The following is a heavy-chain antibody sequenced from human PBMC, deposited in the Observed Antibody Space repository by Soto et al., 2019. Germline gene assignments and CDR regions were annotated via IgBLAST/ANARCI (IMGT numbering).Heavy chain of an antibody. J-gene: IGHJ6*02. D-gene: IGHD3-3*01. Sequence: ASVKVSCKASGYTFTNSGISWVRQAPGQGLEWMGWISTDNGNTNYAQHLQGRVSMTTDTPTSTAYMDLRSLRSDDTAVYYCARDQGITTFGVYSMYYYGMDVWGQGTTVTVSS. CDR3: ARDQGITTFGVYSMYYYGMDV. V-gene: IGHV1-18*01. CDR1: GYTFTNSG. CDR2: ISTDNGNT.